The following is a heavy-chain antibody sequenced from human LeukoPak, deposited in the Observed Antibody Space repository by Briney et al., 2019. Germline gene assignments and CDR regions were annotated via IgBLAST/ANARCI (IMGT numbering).Heavy chain of an antibody. D-gene: IGHD4-11*01. J-gene: IGHJ4*02. CDR2: INSDESIT. CDR1: GFTFNSSW. V-gene: IGHV3-74*01. Sequence: GGSLRLSCAASGFTFNSSWMYWVRQAPGKGLVWVSRINSDESITTYADSVKGRFTISRDNAKNTLYLQMNSLRAEDTAVYYCARGLVPGFLDYWGQGTPVTVSS. CDR3: ARGLVPGFLDY.